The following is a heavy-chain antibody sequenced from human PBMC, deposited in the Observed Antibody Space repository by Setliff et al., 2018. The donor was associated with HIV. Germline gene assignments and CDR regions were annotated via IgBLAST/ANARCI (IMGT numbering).Heavy chain of an antibody. CDR3: ARDGFWSGYIDY. J-gene: IGHJ4*02. CDR1: GGSISSYY. D-gene: IGHD3-3*01. Sequence: RLRETLSLTCTVSGGSISSYYWSWIRQPAGKGLEWIGRIYTSGSTDYNPSLKSRVTMSVGTSKNQFSLKLSSVTAADTAVYYCARDGFWSGYIDYWGQGTLVTVSS. CDR2: IYTSGST. V-gene: IGHV4-4*07.